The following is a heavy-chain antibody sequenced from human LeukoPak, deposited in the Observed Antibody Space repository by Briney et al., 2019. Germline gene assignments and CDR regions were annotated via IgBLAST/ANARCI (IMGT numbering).Heavy chain of an antibody. Sequence: SETLSLTCTVSGGSISSSDYYWGWNRQPPGKGLEWIGSIYYGGTTYYNPSLKSRVTISVDTSKNQFSLRLNSVTAADTAVYYCARQSAAAGWTWGQGTLVTVSS. J-gene: IGHJ5*02. D-gene: IGHD6-13*01. CDR2: IYYGGTT. V-gene: IGHV4-39*01. CDR3: ARQSAAAGWT. CDR1: GGSISSSDYY.